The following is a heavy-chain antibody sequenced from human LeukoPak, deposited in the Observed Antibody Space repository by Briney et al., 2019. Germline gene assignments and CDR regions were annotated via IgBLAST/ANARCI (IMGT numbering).Heavy chain of an antibody. CDR1: GFTFSSYA. J-gene: IGHJ5*02. Sequence: AGGSLRLSCAASGFTFSSYAMSWVRQAPGKGLEWVSAISGSGGSTHYADSVKGRFTISRDNSKNTLYLQMNSLRAEDTAVYYCAKGSLGYCSAWGQGTLVTVSS. V-gene: IGHV3-23*01. CDR2: ISGSGGST. CDR3: AKGSLGYCSA. D-gene: IGHD2-15*01.